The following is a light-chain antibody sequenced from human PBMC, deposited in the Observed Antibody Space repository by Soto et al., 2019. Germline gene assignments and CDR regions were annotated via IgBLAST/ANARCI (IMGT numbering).Light chain of an antibody. CDR3: GTWDSSLSAGPYV. J-gene: IGLJ1*01. CDR2: DNN. V-gene: IGLV1-51*01. Sequence: QSVLTQPPSVSAASGQKVTISCSGRSSTIGRNYVSWYQQLPGTAPKLLIYDNNKRPSGIPDRFSGSKSGTSATLDITGLQTGDEADYYCGTWDSSLSAGPYVFGTGTKVTVL. CDR1: SSTIGRNY.